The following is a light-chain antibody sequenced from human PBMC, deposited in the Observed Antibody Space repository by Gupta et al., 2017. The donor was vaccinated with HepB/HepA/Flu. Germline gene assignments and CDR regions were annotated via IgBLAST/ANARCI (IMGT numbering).Light chain of an antibody. J-gene: IGKJ1*01. CDR2: GAS. CDR1: QSVNSN. Sequence: EIVMTQSPATLSVSPGERATLSCRASQSVNSNLAWYQQKPGQTPRLLIHGASTRATGIPARFSGSGSGTEFTLTISSLQSEDFAVYYWQQYTNWPQMCTCGQGTKVEIK. V-gene: IGKV3-15*01. CDR3: QQYTNWPQMCT.